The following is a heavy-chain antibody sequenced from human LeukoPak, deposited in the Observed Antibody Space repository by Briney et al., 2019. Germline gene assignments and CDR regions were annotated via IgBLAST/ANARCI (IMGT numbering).Heavy chain of an antibody. J-gene: IGHJ4*02. V-gene: IGHV3-23*01. D-gene: IGHD6-19*01. CDR2: ISGSGGST. CDR1: GFTFSSYA. Sequence: GGSLRLSCAASGFTFSSYAMSWVRQAPGKGLEGVSAISGSGGSTYYADSVKGRFTISRDNSKNTLYLQMNSLRAEDTAVYYCAKLGLVAGTCDYWGQGTLVTVSS. CDR3: AKLGLVAGTCDY.